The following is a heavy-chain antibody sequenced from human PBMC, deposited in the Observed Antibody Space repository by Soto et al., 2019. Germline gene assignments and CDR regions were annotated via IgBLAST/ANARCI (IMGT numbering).Heavy chain of an antibody. D-gene: IGHD3-10*01. V-gene: IGHV4-30-2*01. J-gene: IGHJ4*02. CDR1: GGSISSGGYS. CDR2: IYHSGST. Sequence: SETLSLTCAVSGGSISSGGYSWSWIRQPPGKGLEWIGYIYHSGSTYYNPSLKSRVTISVDRSKNQFSLKLSPVTAADTAVYYCARENGSREGYFDYWGQGTLVTVSS. CDR3: ARENGSREGYFDY.